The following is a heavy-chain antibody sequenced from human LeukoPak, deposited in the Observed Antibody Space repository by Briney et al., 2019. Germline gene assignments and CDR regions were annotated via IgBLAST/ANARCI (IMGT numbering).Heavy chain of an antibody. CDR3: ARETPYGSGSYYPLDI. CDR2: INPSGGST. V-gene: IGHV1-46*01. CDR1: GYTFTSYY. J-gene: IGHJ3*02. D-gene: IGHD3-10*01. Sequence: ASVKVSCKASGYTFTSYYMHWVRQAPGQGLEWMGIINPSGGSTSYAQKFRGRVTMTRDMSTSTVYMELSRLRSDDTAVYYCARETPYGSGSYYPLDIWGQGTMVTVSS.